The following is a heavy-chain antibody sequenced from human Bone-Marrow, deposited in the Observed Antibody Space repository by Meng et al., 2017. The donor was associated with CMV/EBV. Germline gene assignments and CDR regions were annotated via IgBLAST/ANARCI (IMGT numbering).Heavy chain of an antibody. CDR2: IYYSGST. J-gene: IGHJ5*02. Sequence: SETLSLTCTVSGGSISSYYWSWIRQPPGKGLEWIGYIYYSGSTYYNPSLKSRVTISVDTSKNQFSLKLSSVTAADTAVYYCARSAGLLWENWFDPWGQGTLVTVSS. CDR1: GGSISSYY. V-gene: IGHV4-59*12. CDR3: ARSAGLLWENWFDP. D-gene: IGHD2-21*01.